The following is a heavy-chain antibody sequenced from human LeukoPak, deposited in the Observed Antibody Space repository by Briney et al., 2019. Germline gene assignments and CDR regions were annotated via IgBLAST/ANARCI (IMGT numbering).Heavy chain of an antibody. CDR2: IYSGGST. Sequence: GGSLRLSCAASGFTVSSNYMSWVRQAPGKGLEWVSVIYSGGSTYYADSVKGRFTISRDNSKNTLYLQMNSLRAEDTAVYYCARDMRFGELLSEGFDYWGQGTLVTVSS. D-gene: IGHD3-10*01. CDR3: ARDMRFGELLSEGFDY. J-gene: IGHJ4*02. V-gene: IGHV3-53*01. CDR1: GFTVSSNY.